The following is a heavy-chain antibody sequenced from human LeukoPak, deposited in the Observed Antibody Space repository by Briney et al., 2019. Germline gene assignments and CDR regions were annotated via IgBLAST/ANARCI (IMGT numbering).Heavy chain of an antibody. CDR3: ATDPRGYYDFWSGHY. CDR2: FDPEDGET. V-gene: IGHV1-24*01. D-gene: IGHD3-3*01. Sequence: GASVKVSCKVSGYTLTELSMYWVRQAPGKGLEWMGGFDPEDGETIYAQKFQGRVTMTEDTSTDTAYMELSSLRSEDTAVYYCATDPRGYYDFWSGHYWGQGTLVTVSS. J-gene: IGHJ4*02. CDR1: GYTLTELS.